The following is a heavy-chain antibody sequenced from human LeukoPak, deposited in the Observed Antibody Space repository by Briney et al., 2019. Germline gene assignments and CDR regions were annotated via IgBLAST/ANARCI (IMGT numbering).Heavy chain of an antibody. CDR2: IYSGGST. J-gene: IGHJ4*02. CDR3: ARDGYSFGHDFDY. D-gene: IGHD5-18*01. Sequence: PEGSLRLSCAASGFTVSSNYMSWVRQAPGKGLEWVSVIYSGGSTYYADSVKGRLTISRDDSKNTLYLQMNSLRAEDTAVYYCARDGYSFGHDFDYWGQGTLVTVSS. V-gene: IGHV3-66*01. CDR1: GFTVSSNY.